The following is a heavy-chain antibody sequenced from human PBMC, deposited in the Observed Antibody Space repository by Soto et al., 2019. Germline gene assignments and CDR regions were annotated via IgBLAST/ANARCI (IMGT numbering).Heavy chain of an antibody. CDR2: INPNSGGT. V-gene: IGHV1-2*04. CDR3: ARGVVAATSTYYYYYMDV. D-gene: IGHD2-15*01. J-gene: IGHJ6*03. CDR1: GYTFTGYY. Sequence: ASVKVSCKASGYTFTGYYMHWVRQAPGQGLEWMGWINPNSGGTNYAQKFQGWVTMTRDTSIGTAYMELSRLRSDDTAVYYCARGVVAATSTYYYYYMDVWGKGTTVTVSS.